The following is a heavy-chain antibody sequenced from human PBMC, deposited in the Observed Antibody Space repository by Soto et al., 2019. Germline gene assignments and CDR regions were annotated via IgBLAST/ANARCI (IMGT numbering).Heavy chain of an antibody. CDR1: GFTFSSYG. J-gene: IGHJ5*02. Sequence: PGGSLRVSCAASGFTFSSYGMHWVRQAPGKGLEWVAVISYDGSNKYYADSVKGRFTISRDNSKNTLYLQMNSLRAEDTAVYYCAKDSRYYGSGSYYIPGDWFDPWGQGTLVTVSS. CDR2: ISYDGSNK. V-gene: IGHV3-30*18. D-gene: IGHD3-10*01. CDR3: AKDSRYYGSGSYYIPGDWFDP.